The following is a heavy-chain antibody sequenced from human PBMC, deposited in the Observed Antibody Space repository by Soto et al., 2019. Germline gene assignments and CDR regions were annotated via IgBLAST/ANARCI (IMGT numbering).Heavy chain of an antibody. V-gene: IGHV3-21*01. J-gene: IGHJ5*02. D-gene: IGHD2-15*01. Sequence: EVQLVESGGGLVKPGGSLRLSCAASGFSFSSYSMNWVRQAPGKGLEWVSSISSSASHINYADSVKGRFTISRYNAKKSWYLRMLSLRAEGTAGYYCARGYTGYGSGGTCHWFDPWGQGTRVTVSS. CDR2: ISSSASHI. CDR1: GFSFSSYS. CDR3: ARGYTGYGSGGTCHWFDP.